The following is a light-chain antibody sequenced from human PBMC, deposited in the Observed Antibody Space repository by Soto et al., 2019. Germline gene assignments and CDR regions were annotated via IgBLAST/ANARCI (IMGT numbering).Light chain of an antibody. CDR2: DVS. Sequence: QSALTQPASVSGSPGQSSTISCTGTSSDVDGYNYVSWYQQHPGKAPKLMIYDVSNRPSGVSNRFSGSKSGNTASLTISGLQAEDEADYYCSSYTSSSTPHVVFGGGTKLTVL. J-gene: IGLJ2*01. CDR1: SSDVDGYNY. CDR3: SSYTSSSTPHVV. V-gene: IGLV2-14*01.